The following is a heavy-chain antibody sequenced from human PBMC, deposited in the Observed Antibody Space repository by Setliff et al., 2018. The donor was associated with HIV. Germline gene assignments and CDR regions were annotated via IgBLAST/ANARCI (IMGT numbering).Heavy chain of an antibody. CDR1: GFTFSNYY. CDR3: SSSSGGNYVAYFDY. Sequence: GGSLRLSCAASGFTFSNYYMTWIRQAPGKGLEWISYIHDSGNPTYYADSVKGRFTVSRDNSQNTLYLQMNSLSPEDTALYYCSSSSGGNYVAYFDYWGQGTLVTAPQ. V-gene: IGHV3-11*04. J-gene: IGHJ4*02. D-gene: IGHD2-15*01. CDR2: IHDSGNPT.